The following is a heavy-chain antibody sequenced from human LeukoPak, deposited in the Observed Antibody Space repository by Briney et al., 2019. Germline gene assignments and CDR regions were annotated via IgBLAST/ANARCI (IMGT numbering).Heavy chain of an antibody. Sequence: SETLSLTCTVSGGSISSYYWTWIRQPPGKGLEWIGYIYYSGSTNYNPSLKNRVTISVDTSKNQFSLKLSSVTAADTAVYYCARGKVRGVRFDYWGQGTLVTVSS. D-gene: IGHD3-10*01. J-gene: IGHJ4*02. V-gene: IGHV4-59*01. CDR2: IYYSGST. CDR3: ARGKVRGVRFDY. CDR1: GGSISSYY.